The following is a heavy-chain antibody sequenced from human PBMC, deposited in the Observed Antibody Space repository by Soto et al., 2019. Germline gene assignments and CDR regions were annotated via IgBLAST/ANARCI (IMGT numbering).Heavy chain of an antibody. V-gene: IGHV1-69*01. CDR3: ASSSSWYYGCFDY. D-gene: IGHD6-13*01. J-gene: IGHJ4*02. CDR2: SIPIFGTA. Sequence: QVQLVQSGAEVKKPGSSVKFSCKASGGTFSSYAINWVRQAPGQGLEWMGGSIPIFGTANYAQKFQGRVTITADESTSTAYMELSSLRSEDTAVDYCASSSSWYYGCFDYWGQGTLVTVSS. CDR1: GGTFSSYA.